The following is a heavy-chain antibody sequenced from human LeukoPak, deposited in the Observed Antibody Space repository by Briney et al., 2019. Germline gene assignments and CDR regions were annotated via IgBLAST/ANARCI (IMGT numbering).Heavy chain of an antibody. CDR1: GFTLSN. Sequence: GGSLRLSCTLSGFTLSNMNWVRQAPGKGLERVSSIRIRSFYTYYPDSVRGRFTVSRDNAKNSLYLQMNSLRVEDTAIYSCARLSDTAMNMREKPLDYWGQGTLVTVSS. D-gene: IGHD5-18*01. CDR3: ARLSDTAMNMREKPLDY. V-gene: IGHV3-21*01. CDR2: IRIRSFYT. J-gene: IGHJ4*02.